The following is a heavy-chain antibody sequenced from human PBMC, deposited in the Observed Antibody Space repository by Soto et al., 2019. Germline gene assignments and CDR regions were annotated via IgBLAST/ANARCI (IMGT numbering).Heavy chain of an antibody. J-gene: IGHJ6*02. CDR3: ARGGGKYYDFWSGRTPPYGMDV. CDR1: GFTFSSYE. D-gene: IGHD3-3*01. Sequence: PGESLKISCAASGFTFSSYEMNWVRQAPGKGLEWVSYISSSGSTIYYADSVKGRFTISRDNAKNSLYLQMNSLRAEDTAVYYCARGGGKYYDFWSGRTPPYGMDVWGQGTTVTVSS. V-gene: IGHV3-48*03. CDR2: ISSSGSTI.